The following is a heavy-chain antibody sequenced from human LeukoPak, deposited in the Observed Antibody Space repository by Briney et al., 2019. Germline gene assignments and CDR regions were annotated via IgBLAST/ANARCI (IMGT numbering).Heavy chain of an antibody. CDR3: ARARIAVAGTATYYYYGMDV. Sequence: GASVKVSCKASGGTFSSYAISWVRQAPGQGLEWMGGIIPIFGTANYAQKFQGRVTITADESTSTAYMELSSLRSEDTAVYYCARARIAVAGTATYYYYGMDVWGQGTTVTVSS. CDR2: IIPIFGTA. D-gene: IGHD6-19*01. J-gene: IGHJ6*02. CDR1: GGTFSSYA. V-gene: IGHV1-69*13.